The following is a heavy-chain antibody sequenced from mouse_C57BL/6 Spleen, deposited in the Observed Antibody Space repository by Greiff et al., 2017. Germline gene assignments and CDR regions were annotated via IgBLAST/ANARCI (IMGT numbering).Heavy chain of an antibody. D-gene: IGHD1-1*01. CDR1: GFTFSDYG. J-gene: IGHJ3*01. V-gene: IGHV5-17*01. CDR3: ARNYGSSYGCFAY. CDR2: ISSGSSTI. Sequence: EVQLVESGGGLVKPGGSLKLSCAASGFTFSDYGMHWVRQAPEKGLEWVAYISSGSSTIYYADTVKGRFTISRDNAKNTLFLQMNSLGAEDTAMYYCARNYGSSYGCFAYWGQGTLVTVSA.